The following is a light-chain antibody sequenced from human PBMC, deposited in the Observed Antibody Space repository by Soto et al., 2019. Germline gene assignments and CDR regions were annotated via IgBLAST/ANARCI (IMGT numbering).Light chain of an antibody. CDR2: EVS. V-gene: IGLV2-14*01. CDR1: SSDVGGYNY. Sequence: QSALTQPASVSGSPGQSITISCTGTSSDVGGYNYVSWYQHHPGKAPKVMIYEVSNRPSGVSNRFSGSKSGNTASLTISGLQAEDEADYYCSSYTSTSSWVFGGGTKLTAL. J-gene: IGLJ3*02. CDR3: SSYTSTSSWV.